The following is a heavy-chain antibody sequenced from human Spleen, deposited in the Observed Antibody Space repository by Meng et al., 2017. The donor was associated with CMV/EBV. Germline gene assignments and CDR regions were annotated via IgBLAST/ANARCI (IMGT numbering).Heavy chain of an antibody. CDR1: GFTVSSNY. D-gene: IGHD1-26*01. J-gene: IGHJ6*02. Sequence: GESLKISCAPSGFTVSSNYMSWVRQAPGKGLEWVSVIYSGGSTYYADSVKGRFTISRDNSKNTLYLQMNSLRAEDTAVYYCARGTELALNYYYSGFDVWGQGTTVTVSS. V-gene: IGHV3-53*05. CDR2: IYSGGST. CDR3: ARGTELALNYYYSGFDV.